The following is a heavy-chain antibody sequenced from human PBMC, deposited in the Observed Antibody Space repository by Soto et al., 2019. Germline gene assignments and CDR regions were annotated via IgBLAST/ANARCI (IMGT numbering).Heavy chain of an antibody. V-gene: IGHV3-74*01. J-gene: IGHJ4*02. Sequence: GGSMSVWWAAAGGTFGGYGGRWVRPAPGKGLVWVSRINSDGSSTSYADSVKGRFTISRDNAKNTLYLQMNSLRAEDTAVYYCARATHDFRRGYSPITLDYRGQGTLVTVSS. CDR3: ARATHDFRRGYSPITLDY. D-gene: IGHD3-3*01. CDR1: GGTFGGYG. CDR2: INSDGSST.